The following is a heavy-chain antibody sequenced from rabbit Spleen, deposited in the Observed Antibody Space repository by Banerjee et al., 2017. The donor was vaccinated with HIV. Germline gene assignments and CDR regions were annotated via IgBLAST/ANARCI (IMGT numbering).Heavy chain of an antibody. V-gene: IGHV1S40*01. J-gene: IGHJ4*01. Sequence: QSLEESGGGLVKPGASLTLTCTASGFSFSSSYWICWVRQAPGKGLEWIACIAAGSSGSTYYANWAKGRFTISKTSSTTVTLQMTSLTAADTATYFCARAPYTGYIYGSADYFNLWGPGTLVTVS. CDR1: GFSFSSSYW. D-gene: IGHD7-1*01. CDR2: IAAGSSGST. CDR3: ARAPYTGYIYGSADYFNL.